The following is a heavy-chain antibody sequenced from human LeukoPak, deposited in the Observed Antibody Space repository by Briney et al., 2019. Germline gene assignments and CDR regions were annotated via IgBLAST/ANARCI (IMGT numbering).Heavy chain of an antibody. Sequence: GGSLRLSCAASGFTFRRYGMSWVRQAPGKGLEWVSAISGSGGSTFYGDSVKGRFIISRDNSKNTLYLQMNSLRAEDAAVYFCAKAPVTSCRGAYCYPFDSWGQGTLVTVSS. V-gene: IGHV3-23*01. CDR2: ISGSGGST. CDR3: AKAPVTSCRGAYCYPFDS. CDR1: GFTFRRYG. D-gene: IGHD2-21*01. J-gene: IGHJ4*02.